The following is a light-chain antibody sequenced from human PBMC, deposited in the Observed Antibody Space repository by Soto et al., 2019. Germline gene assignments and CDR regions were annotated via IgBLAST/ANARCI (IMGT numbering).Light chain of an antibody. V-gene: IGKV3-11*01. CDR3: QQRSNWPPIT. J-gene: IGKJ5*01. Sequence: EIVLTQSPATLSLSPGERATLSCRASQSVSSYLAWYQQKPSQAPRLLIYDASNRTTGIPARFSGSGSGTDFTLTISSLEPEDFAVYYCQQRSNWPPITFGQGKRLEIK. CDR2: DAS. CDR1: QSVSSY.